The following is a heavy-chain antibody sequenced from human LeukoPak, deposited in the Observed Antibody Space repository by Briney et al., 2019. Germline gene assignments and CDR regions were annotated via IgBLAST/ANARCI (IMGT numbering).Heavy chain of an antibody. CDR1: GFTFSHYS. V-gene: IGHV3-21*01. CDR3: ARGNYGDYWSDYYYGMDV. D-gene: IGHD4-17*01. CDR2: ISSSSSYI. J-gene: IGHJ6*02. Sequence: GGSLRLSCAATGFTFSHYSMNWVRQAPGKGLEWVSSISSSSSYIYYADSVKGRFTISRDNAKNSLYLQMNSLRAEDTAVYYCARGNYGDYWSDYYYGMDVWGQGTTVTVSS.